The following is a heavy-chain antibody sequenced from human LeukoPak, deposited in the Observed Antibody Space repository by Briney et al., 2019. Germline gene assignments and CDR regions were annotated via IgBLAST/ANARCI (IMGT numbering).Heavy chain of an antibody. J-gene: IGHJ4*02. CDR1: GGSFSGYY. V-gene: IGHV4-34*01. D-gene: IGHD6-6*01. CDR3: ARDIGYSSSSFDY. CDR2: INHSGSA. Sequence: PSETLSLTCAVSGGSFSGYYWTWIRQPPGKGLEWIGEINHSGSANYNPSLMSRVTISLDTSKNHFSLNLSSVTAADTAVYYCARDIGYSSSSFDYWGQGTLVTVSS.